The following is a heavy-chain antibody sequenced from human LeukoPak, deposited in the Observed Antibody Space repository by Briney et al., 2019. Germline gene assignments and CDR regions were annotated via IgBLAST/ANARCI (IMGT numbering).Heavy chain of an antibody. D-gene: IGHD2-15*01. CDR3: AKVVDHGYSDY. J-gene: IGHJ4*02. Sequence: SETLSLTCSVSGGSITGHYWSWIRQPPGKGLEWIGYIYYTGTTKYNPSLENRVTISVDTSNNQFSLKLRSVTAADTAVYYCAKVVDHGYSDYWDQGTLVTVSS. CDR1: GGSITGHY. V-gene: IGHV4-59*11. CDR2: IYYTGTT.